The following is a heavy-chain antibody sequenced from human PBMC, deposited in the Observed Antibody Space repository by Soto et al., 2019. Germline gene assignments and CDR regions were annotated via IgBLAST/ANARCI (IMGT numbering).Heavy chain of an antibody. CDR3: ANTGGSGY. CDR1: GFTFSTYW. J-gene: IGHJ4*02. Sequence: GSLRLSCAASGFTFSTYWMTWVRQAPGKGLEWVATIKPDGSAEYYVDSVKGRFTISRDNAKNSLFLQMNSLRAEDTAIYYCANTGGSGYWGQGTLVTVSS. CDR2: IKPDGSAE. D-gene: IGHD3-10*01. V-gene: IGHV3-7*01.